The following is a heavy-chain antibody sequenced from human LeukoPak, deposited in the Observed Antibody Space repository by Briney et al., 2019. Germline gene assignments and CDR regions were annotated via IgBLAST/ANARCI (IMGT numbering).Heavy chain of an antibody. Sequence: GGSLRLSCAASGFIVNAYGMSWVRRAPGKGLAWVSLIYSDGVTQYADSVKGRFTISRDNSKNTLYLQMNSLRDEDTAVYFCARDRAEGKTWVEFDPWGQGTLVTVSS. CDR1: GFIVNAYG. CDR3: ARDRAEGKTWVEFDP. CDR2: IYSDGVT. J-gene: IGHJ5*02. V-gene: IGHV3-66*02.